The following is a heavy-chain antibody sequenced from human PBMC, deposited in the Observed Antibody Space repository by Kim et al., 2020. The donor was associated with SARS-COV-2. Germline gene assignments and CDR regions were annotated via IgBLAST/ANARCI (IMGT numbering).Heavy chain of an antibody. J-gene: IGHJ6*02. D-gene: IGHD6-6*01. CDR1: GFTFSDYY. CDR2: ISSSGSTI. V-gene: IGHV3-11*01. CDR3: ARDLGIVYSSSPLSPDPQSVDYYYYYGMDV. Sequence: GGSLRLSCAASGFTFSDYYMSWIRQAPGKGLEWVSYISSSGSTIYYADSVKGRFTISRDNAKNSLYLQMNSLRAEDTAVYYCARDLGIVYSSSPLSPDPQSVDYYYYYGMDVWGQGTTVTVSS.